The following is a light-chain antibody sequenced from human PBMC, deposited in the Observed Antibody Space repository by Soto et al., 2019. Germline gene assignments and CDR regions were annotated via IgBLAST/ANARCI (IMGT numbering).Light chain of an antibody. V-gene: IGKV1-5*03. CDR2: KAS. J-gene: IGKJ1*01. CDR3: QHYNSYSEA. Sequence: DIQMTQSPSSLSASVGDRVTITCQASHDITYYLNWYQQKPGKAPKLLIYKASTLKSGVPSRFSGSGSGTEFTLTISSLQPDDFATYYCQHYNSYSEAFGQGTKVDIK. CDR1: HDITYY.